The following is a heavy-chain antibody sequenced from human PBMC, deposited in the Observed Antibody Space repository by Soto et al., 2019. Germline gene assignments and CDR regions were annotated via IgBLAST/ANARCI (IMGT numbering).Heavy chain of an antibody. J-gene: IGHJ3*02. CDR2: IYYSGST. CDR1: GGSISSYY. CDR3: ERHTWRDYDYGVFDI. Sequence: SETLALTCTVSGGSISSYYWSWIRQPPGKGLEWIGYIYYSGSTNYNPSLKSRVTISVDTSKNQFSLKLSSVTAADTAVYYCERHTWRDYDYGVFDIWGQGTMVTVSS. D-gene: IGHD3-16*01. V-gene: IGHV4-59*08.